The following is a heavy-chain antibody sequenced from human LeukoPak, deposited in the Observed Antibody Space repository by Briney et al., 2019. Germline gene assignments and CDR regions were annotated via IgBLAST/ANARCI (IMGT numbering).Heavy chain of an antibody. Sequence: SETLSLTCTVSGGSISSYYWSWIRQPPGKGLEWIGYIYYSGSTNYNPSLKSRVTISVDTSKNQFSLRLSSVTAADTAVYYCARVRRLGYGDYADFDYWGQGTLVTVSS. D-gene: IGHD4-17*01. J-gene: IGHJ4*02. CDR1: GGSISSYY. V-gene: IGHV4-59*01. CDR2: IYYSGST. CDR3: ARVRRLGYGDYADFDY.